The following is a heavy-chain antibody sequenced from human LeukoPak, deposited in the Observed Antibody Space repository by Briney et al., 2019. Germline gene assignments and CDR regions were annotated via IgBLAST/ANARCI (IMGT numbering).Heavy chain of an antibody. D-gene: IGHD3-16*01. CDR2: IYYSGST. CDR3: ARSPEGAFDY. CDR1: GGSISSSSYY. J-gene: IGHJ4*02. V-gene: IGHV4-39*01. Sequence: SETLSLTCTVSGGSISSSSYYWGWIRQPPGKGLEWIGSIYYSGSTYYNPSLKSRVTISVDTSKNQFSLKLSSVTAADTAVYYCARSPEGAFDYWGQGTLVTVSS.